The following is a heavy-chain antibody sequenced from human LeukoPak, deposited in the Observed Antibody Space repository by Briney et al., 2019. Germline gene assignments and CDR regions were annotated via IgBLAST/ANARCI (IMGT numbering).Heavy chain of an antibody. CDR3: ASRTDYGDYGFYFDY. D-gene: IGHD4-17*01. Sequence: ETLSLTCTVSGGSISSYYWSWIRQPPGKGLEWIGYIYYSGSTNYNPSLKSRVTISVDTSKNQFSLKLSSVTAADTAVYYCASRTDYGDYGFYFDYWGQGTLVTVSS. CDR1: GGSISSYY. CDR2: IYYSGST. V-gene: IGHV4-59*08. J-gene: IGHJ4*02.